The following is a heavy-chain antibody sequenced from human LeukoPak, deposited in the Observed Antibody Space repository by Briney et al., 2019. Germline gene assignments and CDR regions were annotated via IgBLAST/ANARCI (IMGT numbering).Heavy chain of an antibody. V-gene: IGHV4-34*01. Sequence: SETLSLTCAVYGGSFSGYYWSWIRQPPGKGLEWIGEINHSGSTNYNPPLKSRVTISVDTSKNQFSLKLSSVTAADTAVYYCASRRVVPAASNFDLWGRGTLVTVSS. D-gene: IGHD2-2*01. CDR2: INHSGST. CDR1: GGSFSGYY. J-gene: IGHJ2*01. CDR3: ASRRVVPAASNFDL.